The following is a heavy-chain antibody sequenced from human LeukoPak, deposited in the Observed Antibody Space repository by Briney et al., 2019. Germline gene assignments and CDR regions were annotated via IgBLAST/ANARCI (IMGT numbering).Heavy chain of an antibody. Sequence: KPSETLSLTCTVSGDSISSSSYYWDWIRQPPGKGLEWIVNVYYSTNTYYTPSLKRRVTISVDTSKNQFSLKLSSVTAADTAIYYCARHSRSAYSGYENAFDIWGQGTVVTVSS. CDR1: GDSISSSSYY. CDR3: ARHSRSAYSGYENAFDI. D-gene: IGHD5-12*01. V-gene: IGHV4-39*01. CDR2: VYYSTNT. J-gene: IGHJ3*02.